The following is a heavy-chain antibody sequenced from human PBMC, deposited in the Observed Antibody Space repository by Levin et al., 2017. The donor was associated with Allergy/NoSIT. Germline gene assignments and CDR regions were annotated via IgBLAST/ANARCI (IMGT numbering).Heavy chain of an antibody. CDR1: GGTFSSYA. D-gene: IGHD6-13*01. Sequence: SVKVSCKASGGTFSSYAISWVRQAPGQGLEWMGGIIPIFGTANYAQKFQGRVTITADESTSTAYMELSSLRSEDTAVYYCARDRYSSSWYDTLYWYFDLWGRGTLVTVSS. CDR3: ARDRYSSSWYDTLYWYFDL. V-gene: IGHV1-69*13. J-gene: IGHJ2*01. CDR2: IIPIFGTA.